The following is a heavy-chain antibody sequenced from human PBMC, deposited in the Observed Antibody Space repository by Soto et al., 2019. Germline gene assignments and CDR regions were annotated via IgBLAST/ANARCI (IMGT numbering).Heavy chain of an antibody. D-gene: IGHD5-18*01. J-gene: IGHJ4*02. CDR2: IKGDGSET. V-gene: IGHV3-74*01. CDR3: ARGSDNYGPNEY. CDR1: GFTFSSYW. Sequence: GESLKISCAASGFTFSSYWMHWVRQAPGKGLVWVSRIKGDGSETNYADSVKGRFTISRDNAKNTLYLQLNSLRAEDTAVYYCARGSDNYGPNEYWGQGTLVTVSS.